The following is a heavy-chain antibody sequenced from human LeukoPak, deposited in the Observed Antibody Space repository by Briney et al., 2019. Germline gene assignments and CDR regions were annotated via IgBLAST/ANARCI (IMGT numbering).Heavy chain of an antibody. V-gene: IGHV3-30*18. CDR3: AKGTYYYGSTESTGSWYFDL. J-gene: IGHJ2*01. Sequence: GRSLRPSCAASGFTFSSYGMHWVRQAPGKGLEWVAVISYDGSNKYYADSVKGRFAISRDNSKNTLYLQMNSLRAEDTAVYYCAKGTYYYGSTESTGSWYFDLWGRGTLVTVPS. CDR2: ISYDGSNK. D-gene: IGHD3-10*01. CDR1: GFTFSSYG.